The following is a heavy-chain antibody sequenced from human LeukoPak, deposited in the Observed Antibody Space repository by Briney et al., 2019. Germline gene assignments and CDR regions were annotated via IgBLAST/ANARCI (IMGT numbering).Heavy chain of an antibody. D-gene: IGHD2-15*01. V-gene: IGHV5-51*01. CDR3: ARQYCSGGNCHGAFDI. CDR1: GYIFTNYY. CDR2: IHPGDSHR. J-gene: IGHJ3*02. Sequence: GESLKISCKGSGYIFTNYYIGWVRQMPGKGLEWMGIIHPGDSHRRYSPSFQGQVTISADKSISTATLQWSSLKASDTAMYYCARQYCSGGNCHGAFDIWGQGTMVTASS.